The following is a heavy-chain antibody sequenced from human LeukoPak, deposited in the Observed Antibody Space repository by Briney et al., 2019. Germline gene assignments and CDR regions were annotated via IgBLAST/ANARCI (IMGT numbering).Heavy chain of an antibody. CDR3: ARDVPVTYYYDSSGYYADY. CDR1: GFNFSDYT. CDR2: VSGKSDYI. V-gene: IGHV3-21*04. D-gene: IGHD3-22*01. Sequence: GGSLRLSCAASGFNFSDYTMTWVRQAPGKGLEWVSSVSGKSDYIYYADSVKGRFTIARDNAKNSIYLQMNSLRAEDTAVYYCARDVPVTYYYDSSGYYADYWGQGTLVTVSS. J-gene: IGHJ4*02.